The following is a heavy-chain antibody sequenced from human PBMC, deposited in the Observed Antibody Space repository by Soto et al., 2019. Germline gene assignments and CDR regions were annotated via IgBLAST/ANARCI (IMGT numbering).Heavy chain of an antibody. CDR3: ARWGPEDDYDRNCFDP. CDR1: GGSISSYY. CDR2: IYYSGST. V-gene: IGHV4-59*01. Sequence: SETLSLTCTVSGGSISSYYWSWIRQPPGKGLEWIGYIYYSGSTNYNPSLKSRVTISVDTSKNQFSLKLSSVTAADTAVYYCARWGPEDDYDRNCFDPWGQGTLVTGSS. D-gene: IGHD4-17*01. J-gene: IGHJ5*02.